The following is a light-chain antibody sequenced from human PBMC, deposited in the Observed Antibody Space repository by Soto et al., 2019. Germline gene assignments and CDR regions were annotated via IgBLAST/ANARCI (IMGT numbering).Light chain of an antibody. CDR3: QQYNNWPPRT. Sequence: IQLTQSPSSLSASVGDRVTITCRASQGISSYLAWYQQKPGKAPKLLIFAASTLQSGVPSRFSGSGSGADFTLTISSLQSEDSAVYYCQQYNNWPPRTFGQGTKLEIK. CDR2: AAS. CDR1: QGISSY. J-gene: IGKJ2*01. V-gene: IGKV1-9*01.